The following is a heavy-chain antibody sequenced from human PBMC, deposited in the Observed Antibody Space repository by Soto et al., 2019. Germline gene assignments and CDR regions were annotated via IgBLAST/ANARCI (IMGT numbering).Heavy chain of an antibody. D-gene: IGHD1-26*01. J-gene: IGHJ4*02. CDR2: IYPSGIT. CDR1: GGSISSSNW. V-gene: IGHV4-4*02. Sequence: SETLSLTCAVSGGSISSSNWWTWVRLPPGKGLEWIGEIYPSGITNYSPSLKSRVSMSVDKSKNQFSLKLNSVTAADTAMYYCAREAYKKGATNPFFDYWGQGTLVTVSS. CDR3: AREAYKKGATNPFFDY.